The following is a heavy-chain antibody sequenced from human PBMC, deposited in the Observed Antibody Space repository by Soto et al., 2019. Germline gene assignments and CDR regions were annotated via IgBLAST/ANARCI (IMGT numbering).Heavy chain of an antibody. CDR1: GYTFTSYG. D-gene: IGHD2-2*03. Sequence: ASVKVSCKASGYTFTSYGISWVRQAPGQGLEWMGWISAYNGNTNYAQKLQGRVTMTTDTSTSTAYMELRSLRSDDTAVYYCARVVYGYGSSTSCYAPEASDIWGQGPMVTLAS. V-gene: IGHV1-18*01. J-gene: IGHJ3*02. CDR2: ISAYNGNT. CDR3: ARVVYGYGSSTSCYAPEASDI.